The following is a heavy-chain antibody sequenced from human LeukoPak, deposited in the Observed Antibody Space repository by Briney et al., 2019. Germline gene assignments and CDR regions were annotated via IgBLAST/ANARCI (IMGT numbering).Heavy chain of an antibody. J-gene: IGHJ4*02. V-gene: IGHV4-59*01. CDR2: IYYSGST. CDR1: GGSISSYY. D-gene: IGHD3-10*01. Sequence: PSETLPLTCTVSGGSISSYYWSWIWQPPGKGLEWIGYIYYSGSTNYNPSLKSRVTISVDTSKNQFSLKLSSVTAADTAVYYCAGGSHYYGSGPPLDYWGQGTLVTVSS. CDR3: AGGSHYYGSGPPLDY.